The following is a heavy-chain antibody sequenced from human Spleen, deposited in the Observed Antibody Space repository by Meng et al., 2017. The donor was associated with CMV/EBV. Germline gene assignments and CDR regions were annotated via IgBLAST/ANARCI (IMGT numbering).Heavy chain of an antibody. CDR1: EFTFSRCG. CDR3: ARNQEPR. V-gene: IGHV3-30*02. D-gene: IGHD1-14*01. CDR2: IRYDGSNK. J-gene: IGHJ4*02. Sequence: GGSLRLSCVASEFTFSRCGMHWVRKAPGKGLEWMSFIRYDGSNKYYADSAKGRFTISRDNSKNTLYLQMNSLRAEDTAVYYCARNQEPRWGQGTLVTVSS.